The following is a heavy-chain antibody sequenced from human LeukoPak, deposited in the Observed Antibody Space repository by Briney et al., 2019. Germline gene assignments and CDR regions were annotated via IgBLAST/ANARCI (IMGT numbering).Heavy chain of an antibody. CDR3: AKWPEGATPKFHY. CDR1: GLTLSTYA. D-gene: IGHD1-26*01. Sequence: GRSLRLSCSASGLTLSTYAMSWVRQPPGKGLEWVSTISGSGGVTYYPDSVRGRFTISRDNSKNTLHLQMDHLRAEDTAIYYCAKWPEGATPKFHYWGQGTLVTVSS. CDR2: ISGSGGVT. J-gene: IGHJ4*02. V-gene: IGHV3-23*01.